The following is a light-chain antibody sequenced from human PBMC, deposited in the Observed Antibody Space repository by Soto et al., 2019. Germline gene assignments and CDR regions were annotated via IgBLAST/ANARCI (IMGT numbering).Light chain of an antibody. Sequence: STLTQPPSASGSPGQSVTISCTGAGSDVGGYNYVSWYQQHPGKAPKLMIFDVSRRPSGVPDRFSGSKSGNTASLTVSGLQAEDEADYYCSSYAGSHYVFGTGTKLTVL. CDR1: GSDVGGYNY. CDR2: DVS. CDR3: SSYAGSHYV. J-gene: IGLJ1*01. V-gene: IGLV2-8*01.